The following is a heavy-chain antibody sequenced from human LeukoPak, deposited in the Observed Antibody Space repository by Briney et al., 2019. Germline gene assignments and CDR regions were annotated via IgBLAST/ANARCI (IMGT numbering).Heavy chain of an antibody. CDR1: GGSISSSSYY. CDR3: ARDKVADGGKRGHFDY. J-gene: IGHJ4*02. CDR2: IYYSGST. D-gene: IGHD4-23*01. Sequence: SETLSLTCTVSGGSISSSSYYWGWIRQPPGKGLEWIGTIYYSGSTYYNPSLKSRVTISVDTSKNQFSLKLSSVTAADTAVYYCARDKVADGGKRGHFDYWGQGTLVTVSS. V-gene: IGHV4-39*07.